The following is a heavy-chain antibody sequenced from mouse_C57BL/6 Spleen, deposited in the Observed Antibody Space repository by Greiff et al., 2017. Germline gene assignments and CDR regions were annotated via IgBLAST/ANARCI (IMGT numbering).Heavy chain of an antibody. CDR1: GYTFTDYY. D-gene: IGHD4-1*01. Sequence: SGPVLVKPGASVKMSCKASGYTFTDYYMNWVKQSHGKSLEWIGVINPYNGGTSYNQKFKGKATLTVDKSSSTAYMELNSLTSEDSAVYYCARGWDGGAWFAYWGQGTLVTVSA. CDR3: ARGWDGGAWFAY. CDR2: INPYNGGT. V-gene: IGHV1-19*01. J-gene: IGHJ3*01.